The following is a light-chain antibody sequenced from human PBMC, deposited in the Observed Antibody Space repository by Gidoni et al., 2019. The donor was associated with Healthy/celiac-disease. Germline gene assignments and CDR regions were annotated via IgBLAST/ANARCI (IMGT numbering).Light chain of an antibody. CDR3: CSYAGSSIVV. Sequence: QSALTQPASESGSPGQSITISCTGTSSDVGSYNLVSWYQQQPGKAPKLMIYEGSKRPSGVSNRFSGSKSGNTASLTISGLQAEDEADYYCCSYAGSSIVVFGGGTKLTVL. CDR2: EGS. CDR1: SSDVGSYNL. J-gene: IGLJ2*01. V-gene: IGLV2-23*01.